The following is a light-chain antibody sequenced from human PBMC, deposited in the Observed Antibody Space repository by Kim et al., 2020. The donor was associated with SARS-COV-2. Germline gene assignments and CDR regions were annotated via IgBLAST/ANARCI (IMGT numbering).Light chain of an antibody. CDR2: AAS. V-gene: IGKV1-16*02. CDR3: QKYKSYPVT. J-gene: IGKJ5*01. CDR1: QDIKNN. Sequence: APVGDRVTMTCRASQDIKNNLVWFQQKPGKAPRSLIYAASSLQSGVPSKCSGSGSGTDFTLTISRLQPEDFATHYCQKYKSYPVTFGQGTRLEIK.